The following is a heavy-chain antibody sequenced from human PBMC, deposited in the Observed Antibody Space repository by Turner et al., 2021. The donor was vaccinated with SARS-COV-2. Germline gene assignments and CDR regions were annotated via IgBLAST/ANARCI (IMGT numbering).Heavy chain of an antibody. CDR3: ARDGEKFCSSTSCYSP. Sequence: QVQLVQSGAEVKKPGSSVKVSCKASGGTFSSYGISWVRQAPGQGLEWRGGIIPMLGIANYAQKFQGRVTITADKSTSTAYMELSSLRSEDTAVYYCARDGEKFCSSTSCYSPWGQGTLVTVSS. D-gene: IGHD2-2*01. J-gene: IGHJ5*02. CDR2: IIPMLGIA. CDR1: GGTFSSYG. V-gene: IGHV1-69*10.